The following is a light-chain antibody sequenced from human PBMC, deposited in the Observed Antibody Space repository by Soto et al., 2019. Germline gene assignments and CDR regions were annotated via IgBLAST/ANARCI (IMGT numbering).Light chain of an antibody. Sequence: QSVLTQPPSVSAAPGQKVTISCSGSSSNIGGYNYVSWSQQHPGKAPQLMIYEVSNRPSGVSNRFSGSKSGNTASLTISGLQVEEEADYYGGSKPRSRTYVSGTGNRVPAL. CDR3: GSKPRSRTYV. CDR1: SSNIGGYNY. J-gene: IGLJ1*01. CDR2: EVS. V-gene: IGLV2-14*01.